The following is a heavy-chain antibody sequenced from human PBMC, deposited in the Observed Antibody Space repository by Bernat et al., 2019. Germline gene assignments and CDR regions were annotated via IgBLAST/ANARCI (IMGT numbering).Heavy chain of an antibody. J-gene: IGHJ4*02. CDR3: ARGGYSYGH. CDR1: GLALSDYS. V-gene: IGHV3-21*01. D-gene: IGHD5-18*01. CDR2: ISTSSRYI. Sequence: VHLVESGGGVVQPGRSLRLSCAASGLALSDYSMNWVRQAPGKGPEWVSSISTSSRYIYYADSVKGRFTISRDNAKNSLYLQMNSLRVEDTAVYYCARGGYSYGHWGQGTLVTVSS.